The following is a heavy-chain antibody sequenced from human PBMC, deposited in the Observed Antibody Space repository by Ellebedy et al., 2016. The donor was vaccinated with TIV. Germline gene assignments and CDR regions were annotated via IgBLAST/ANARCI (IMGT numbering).Heavy chain of an antibody. J-gene: IGHJ5*02. CDR2: IKTDGSET. CDR1: GFSFSNFW. V-gene: IGHV3-7*01. D-gene: IGHD3-3*01. Sequence: LSLTCAAWGFSFSNFWMSWVRQAPGKGLAWVAHIKTDGSETYYVDSVKGRFTISRENAKNALFLQMDGLRVDDSAVYYCVGFGVFNLWGQGAPVTVSS. CDR3: VGFGVFNL.